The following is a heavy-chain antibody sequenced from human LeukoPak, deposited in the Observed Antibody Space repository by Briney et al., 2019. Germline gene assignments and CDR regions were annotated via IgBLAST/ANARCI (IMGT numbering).Heavy chain of an antibody. V-gene: IGHV3-7*01. CDR1: GFTFSSYW. CDR2: IKQDGSEK. Sequence: PGGSLRLSCAASGFTFSSYWMSWVRQAPGKGLEWVANIKQDGSEKYYVDSVKGRFTISRDNAKNSLYLQMNSLRAEDTAVYYCAKDHKYYGSGSYYDTSQYAFDIWGQGTMVTVSS. CDR3: AKDHKYYGSGSYYDTSQYAFDI. D-gene: IGHD3-10*01. J-gene: IGHJ3*02.